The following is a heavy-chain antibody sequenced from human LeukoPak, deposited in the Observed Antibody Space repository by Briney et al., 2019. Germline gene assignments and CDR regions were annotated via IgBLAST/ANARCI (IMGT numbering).Heavy chain of an antibody. V-gene: IGHV4-59*01. D-gene: IGHD1-14*01. Sequence: SETLSLTCTVSGGSISSYYWSWIRQTPGMGLEWIGYIYHSGSTKYNPSLKSRATISVDTSKNQFSLKLSSVTAADTAVYYCARDFPESKGWGLDPWGQGTLVTVSS. J-gene: IGHJ5*02. CDR1: GGSISSYY. CDR3: ARDFPESKGWGLDP. CDR2: IYHSGST.